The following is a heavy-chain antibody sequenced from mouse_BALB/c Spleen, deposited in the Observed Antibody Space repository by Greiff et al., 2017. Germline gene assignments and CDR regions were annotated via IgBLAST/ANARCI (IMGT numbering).Heavy chain of an antibody. CDR2: ISSGSSTI. D-gene: IGHD2-2*01. Sequence: EVKLMASGGGLVQPGGSRKLSCAASGFTFSSFGMHWVRQAPEKGLEWVAYISSGSSTIYYADTVKGRFTISRDNPKNTLFLQMTSLRSEDTAMYYCARVYGYYYAMDYWGQGTSVTGSS. CDR3: ARVYGYYYAMDY. CDR1: GFTFSSFG. V-gene: IGHV5-17*02. J-gene: IGHJ4*01.